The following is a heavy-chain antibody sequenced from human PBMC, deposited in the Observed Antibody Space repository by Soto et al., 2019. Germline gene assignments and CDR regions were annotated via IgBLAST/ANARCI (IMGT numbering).Heavy chain of an antibody. CDR2: INHLETT. J-gene: IGHJ4*02. CDR1: GASITYGAYS. CDR3: ARGGGFGSFDY. V-gene: IGHV4-30-2*01. D-gene: IGHD3-10*01. Sequence: KPSETLSLTCTVSGASITYGAYSWSWIRQTPGKGLEWIGYINHLETTFYNPSFESRLTLSIDRTKNQFSLNLKSMSAADRAVYFCARGGGFGSFDYWGQGILVTVSS.